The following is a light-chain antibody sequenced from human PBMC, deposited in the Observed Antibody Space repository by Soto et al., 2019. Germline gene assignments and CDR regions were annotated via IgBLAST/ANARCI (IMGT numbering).Light chain of an antibody. V-gene: IGLV1-44*01. CDR3: AAWDDSLNGYV. CDR1: SSNIGSNF. CDR2: SNN. J-gene: IGLJ1*01. Sequence: QSVLTQPPSASGTPGQRVTISCAGSSSNIGSNFVNWYQQLPGTAPKLLIYSNNQRPSGVPDRFSGSKSGTSASLAISGLQSEDEADYYCAAWDDSLNGYVFGTGTKLTVL.